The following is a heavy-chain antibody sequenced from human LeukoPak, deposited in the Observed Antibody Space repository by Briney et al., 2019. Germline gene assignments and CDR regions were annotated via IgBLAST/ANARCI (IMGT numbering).Heavy chain of an antibody. J-gene: IGHJ4*02. CDR1: GFTFSTYW. CDR3: ASEILPNDY. D-gene: IGHD5-24*01. Sequence: GGSLRLSCAASGFTFSTYWMSWVRQAPGKGLEWVSGISIGDSTFYANSVQGRFTISRDRSKNTLYLQMNSLRVDDTAVYYCASEILPNDYWGQGTLVTVSS. CDR2: ISIGDST. V-gene: IGHV3-23*01.